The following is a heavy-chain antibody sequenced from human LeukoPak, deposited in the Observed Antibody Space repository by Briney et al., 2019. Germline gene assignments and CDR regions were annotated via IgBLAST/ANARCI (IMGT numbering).Heavy chain of an antibody. J-gene: IGHJ4*02. D-gene: IGHD4-11*01. CDR1: GFTFNTYS. Sequence: GGSLRLSCSASGFTFNTYSMNWVRQAPGKGLEWVSSISTSSIYIYYADSLKGRFTISRDNAKNSLFLQMNSLRAEDTAVYYCARINYRPIIKFFDFWGQGTLVTVSS. CDR2: ISTSSIYI. V-gene: IGHV3-21*01. CDR3: ARINYRPIIKFFDF.